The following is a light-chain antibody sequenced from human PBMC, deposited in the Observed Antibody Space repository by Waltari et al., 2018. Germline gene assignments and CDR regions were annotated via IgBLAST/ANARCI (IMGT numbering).Light chain of an antibody. J-gene: IGLJ1*01. CDR3: RSYTSSSTLGV. CDR2: DVT. V-gene: IGLV2-14*01. Sequence: QSALTQPASVSGSPGQPIPISCPGTSRHVGVFNYVSWYQQPPGKAPKLMIYDVTNRPSGVSNRFSGSKSGNTASLTISGLQAEDEAVYYCRSYTSSSTLGVFGTGTKVTVL. CDR1: SRHVGVFNY.